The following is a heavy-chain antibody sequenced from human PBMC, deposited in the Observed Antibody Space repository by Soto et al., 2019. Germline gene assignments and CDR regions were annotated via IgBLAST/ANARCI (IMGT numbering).Heavy chain of an antibody. CDR2: IYYSGST. D-gene: IGHD3-22*01. Sequence: PSETLSLTCTVSGGSIISSSYYWVLIRQPPGKGLEWIGSIYYSGSTYYNPSLKSRVTISVDTSKNQFSLKLSSVTAADTAVYYCARRYYDSSGYYYAVYFDYWGQRTLVTVSS. V-gene: IGHV4-39*01. CDR1: GGSIISSSYY. J-gene: IGHJ4*02. CDR3: ARRYYDSSGYYYAVYFDY.